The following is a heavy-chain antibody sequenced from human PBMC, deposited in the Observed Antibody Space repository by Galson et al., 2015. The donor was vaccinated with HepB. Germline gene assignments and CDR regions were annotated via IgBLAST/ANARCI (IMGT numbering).Heavy chain of an antibody. CDR2: INPSNGST. D-gene: IGHD3-10*01. Sequence: SVKVSCKASGYTFITYYIHWVRQAPGQGLEWMGIINPSNGSTSYAQKFQGRVTMTRDTSTSTVYMEVSSPRSEDTAFYYCARGARAVTDASGRDYYYYGMDVWGQGTTVTVSS. CDR3: ARGARAVTDASGRDYYYYGMDV. V-gene: IGHV1-46*01. J-gene: IGHJ6*02. CDR1: GYTFITYY.